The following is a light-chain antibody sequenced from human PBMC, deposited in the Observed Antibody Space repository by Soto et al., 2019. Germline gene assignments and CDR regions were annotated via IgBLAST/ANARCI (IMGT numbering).Light chain of an antibody. J-gene: IGLJ1*01. CDR3: QSYDSLLSGSYV. Sequence: QSVLTQPPSVSGAPGQRVTISCTGSSSNIGAGYDVHWYQQLPGTAPKLLIYGNSNRPSGVPDRFSGSKSGTSASLAITGLQAEDEAYYYCQSYDSLLSGSYVFGTGPSATVL. CDR1: SSNIGAGYD. CDR2: GNS. V-gene: IGLV1-40*01.